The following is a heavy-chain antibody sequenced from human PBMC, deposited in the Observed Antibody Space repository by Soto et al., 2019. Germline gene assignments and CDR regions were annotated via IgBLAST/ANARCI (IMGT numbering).Heavy chain of an antibody. D-gene: IGHD4-4*01. V-gene: IGHV1-69*01. J-gene: IGHJ6*02. CDR3: ARLHSHGTYGMDV. Sequence: SGAEVKKPGSSVKVSCKASGGSFTYTLSWVRQAPGQGLEWMGGIIPIFGTTNYAQKFQGRVTITADESTKTAYMELSTLRSEDTAVYYCARLHSHGTYGMDVWGQGTTVTVSS. CDR2: IIPIFGTT. CDR1: GGSFTYT.